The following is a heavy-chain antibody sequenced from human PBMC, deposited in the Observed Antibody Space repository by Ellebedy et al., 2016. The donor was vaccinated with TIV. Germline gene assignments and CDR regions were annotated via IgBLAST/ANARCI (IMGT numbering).Heavy chain of an antibody. V-gene: IGHV1-3*04. J-gene: IGHJ6*02. CDR3: ASRSGQYYYDSSGYYPESYYGMDV. Sequence: AASVKVSCKASGYTFTSYAMHWVRQAPGQRLEWMGWINTGNGNTKYSQKFQGRVTITRDTSASTAYMELSSLRSEDTAVYYCASRSGQYYYDSSGYYPESYYGMDVWGQGTTVTVSS. D-gene: IGHD3-22*01. CDR1: GYTFTSYA. CDR2: INTGNGNT.